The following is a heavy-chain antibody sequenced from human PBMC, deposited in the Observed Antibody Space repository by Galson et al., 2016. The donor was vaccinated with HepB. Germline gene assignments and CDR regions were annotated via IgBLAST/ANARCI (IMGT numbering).Heavy chain of an antibody. D-gene: IGHD5-18*01. J-gene: IGHJ4*02. CDR3: ASGYSYGYFYY. V-gene: IGHV3-21*01. Sequence: SLRLSCAASGFTFSSYSMNWVRQAPGKGLEWVSSISSSSSYIYYADSVMGRFTISRDNAKNSMYLQMNSLRAEDTAVYYCASGYSYGYFYYWGQGTLVTVSS. CDR2: ISSSSSYI. CDR1: GFTFSSYS.